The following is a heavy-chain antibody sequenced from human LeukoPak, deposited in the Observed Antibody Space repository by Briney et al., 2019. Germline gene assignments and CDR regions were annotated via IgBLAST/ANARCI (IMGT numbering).Heavy chain of an antibody. Sequence: ASVKVSCKASGYTFTGYYMNWVRQAPGQGLEWMGWINPNSSDTKYAQKFQGRVTLTRDTSISTAYMELTRLKSDDTAIYYCARVRGIDVWGQGTMVTVSS. J-gene: IGHJ3*01. CDR1: GYTFTGYY. CDR2: INPNSSDT. V-gene: IGHV1-2*02. D-gene: IGHD2-15*01. CDR3: ARVRGIDV.